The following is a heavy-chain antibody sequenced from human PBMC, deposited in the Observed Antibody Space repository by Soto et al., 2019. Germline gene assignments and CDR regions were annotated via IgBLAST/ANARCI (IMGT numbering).Heavy chain of an antibody. CDR1: GGSISDYF. D-gene: IGHD6-19*01. CDR2: IYYSGST. Sequence: QVQLQESGPGLVKPSETLSLTCTVSGGSISDYFWSWIRQPPGKGLEWIGYIYYSGSTNYNPSLKSRVPISVDTPKNQFSLKLSSVTASDTAVYYCARRVAGGLYDYWGQGTLVTVSS. J-gene: IGHJ4*02. V-gene: IGHV4-59*08. CDR3: ARRVAGGLYDY.